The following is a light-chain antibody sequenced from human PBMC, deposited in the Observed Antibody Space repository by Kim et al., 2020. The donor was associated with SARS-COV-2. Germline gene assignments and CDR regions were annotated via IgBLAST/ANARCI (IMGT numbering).Light chain of an antibody. Sequence: SPGQTATVTCSGDKLVVKYVSWYQQKPGQPPVVVIYQDNERPSGIPERFSGSNSGNAATLTISGTQAMDEAEYYCQAWDSSALWVFGGGTQLTVL. V-gene: IGLV3-1*01. J-gene: IGLJ3*02. CDR1: KLVVKY. CDR3: QAWDSSALWV. CDR2: QDN.